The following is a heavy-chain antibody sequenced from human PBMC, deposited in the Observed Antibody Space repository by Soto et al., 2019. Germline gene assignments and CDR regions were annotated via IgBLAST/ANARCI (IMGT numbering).Heavy chain of an antibody. J-gene: IGHJ4*02. CDR1: GGSISSSSYY. V-gene: IGHV4-39*01. D-gene: IGHD2-15*01. Sequence: QLQLQESGPGLVKPSETLSLTCTVSGGSISSSSYYWGWIRQPPGKGLEWIGTIYYSGSTYYNPSPQSRPTXXXDXXRTQSSLQLSSGTAAGAAVYYCARHPPIAVAAIDSWGQGTLGTV. CDR2: IYYSGST. CDR3: ARHPPIAVAAIDS.